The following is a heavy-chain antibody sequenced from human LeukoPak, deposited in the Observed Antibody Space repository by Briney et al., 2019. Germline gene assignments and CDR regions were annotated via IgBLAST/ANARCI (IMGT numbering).Heavy chain of an antibody. CDR3: ARERTTIVSGTTIGAY. CDR2: ISYDGSNK. CDR1: GFTFSSYA. D-gene: IGHD4-11*01. V-gene: IGHV3-30*04. Sequence: TGGSLRLSCAASGFTFSSYAMHWVRQAPGKGLEWVAVISYDGSNKYYADSVKGRFTISRDNSKNTLYLQMNSLRADDTAVYYCARERTTIVSGTTIGAYWGQGTQVTVYS. J-gene: IGHJ4*02.